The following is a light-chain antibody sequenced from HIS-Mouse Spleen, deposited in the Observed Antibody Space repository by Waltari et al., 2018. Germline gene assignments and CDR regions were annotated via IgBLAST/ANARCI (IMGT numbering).Light chain of an antibody. V-gene: IGLV3-10*01. J-gene: IGLJ2*01. CDR1: ALPKKY. CDR2: EDS. Sequence: SYELTQPPSVSVSPGQTARITCSGDALPKKYAYWYQQKSVQAPVLVIYEDSKRPSGIPEGFSGSSSGTMATLTISGAQVEDEADYYCYSTDSSGNHRVFGGGTKLTVL. CDR3: YSTDSSGNHRV.